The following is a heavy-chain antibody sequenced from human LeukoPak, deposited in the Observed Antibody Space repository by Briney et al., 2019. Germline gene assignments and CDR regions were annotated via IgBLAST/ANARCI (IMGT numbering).Heavy chain of an antibody. J-gene: IGHJ4*02. Sequence: PGGSLRLSCAASGFTFNSYAMHWVHQAPDKGLEWVAVISYDGSNKYDADSVKGRFTISRDNSKNTPYLQMNSLRAEDTAVYYCARGPSNIVLTVYAIAAHDYWGQGTLVTVSS. V-gene: IGHV3-30-3*01. CDR1: GFTFNSYA. CDR2: ISYDGSNK. CDR3: ARGPSNIVLTVYAIAAHDY. D-gene: IGHD2-8*01.